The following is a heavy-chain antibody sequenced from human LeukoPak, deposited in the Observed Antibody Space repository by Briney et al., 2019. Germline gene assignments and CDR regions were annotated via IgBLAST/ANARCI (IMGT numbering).Heavy chain of an antibody. V-gene: IGHV3-21*01. CDR1: GFTFSSYS. CDR2: ISSSSSYI. CDR3: ARAVEMATGPVDY. Sequence: GGSLRLSCAASGFTFSSYSMNWVRQAPGKGLEWVSSISSSSSYIYYADSVKGRFTISRDNAKNSLYLQMNSLRAEDTAVYYCARAVEMATGPVDYWGQGTLVTVSS. J-gene: IGHJ4*02. D-gene: IGHD5-24*01.